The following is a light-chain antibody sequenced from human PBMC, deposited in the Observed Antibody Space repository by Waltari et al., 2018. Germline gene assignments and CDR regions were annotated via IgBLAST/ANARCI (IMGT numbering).Light chain of an antibody. CDR1: SGSIASKY. V-gene: IGLV6-57*02. Sequence: HSVSESPGKTVTISCVGSSGSIASKYVQWYQQRPGSAPTTMIYEYNQRPSGVRDRFYSSIDSSSNSASLTISRLKTEDEADYYCQSYDSSKHGGFGGGTSLTVL. CDR3: QSYDSSKHGG. J-gene: IGLJ2*01. CDR2: EYN.